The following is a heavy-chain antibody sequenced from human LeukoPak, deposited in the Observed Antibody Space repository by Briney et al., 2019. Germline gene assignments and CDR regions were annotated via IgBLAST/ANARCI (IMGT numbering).Heavy chain of an antibody. J-gene: IGHJ5*02. V-gene: IGHV3-9*01. Sequence: PGGSLRLSCAASGFTFDDYAMHWVRQAPGKGLEWVSGISWNSGSIGYADSVKGRFTISRDNAKNSLYLQMNSLRAEDTALYYCAKDGFRGFGGVTSVDRSNWFDPWGQGTLATVSS. CDR3: AKDGFRGFGGVTSVDRSNWFDP. CDR1: GFTFDDYA. D-gene: IGHD3-16*01. CDR2: ISWNSGSI.